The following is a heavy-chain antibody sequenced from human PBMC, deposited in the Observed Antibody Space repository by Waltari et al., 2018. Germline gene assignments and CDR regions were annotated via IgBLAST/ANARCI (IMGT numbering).Heavy chain of an antibody. V-gene: IGHV3-7*01. CDR3: VRPRPTLEGDY. D-gene: IGHD1-1*01. CDR1: GFRCSNYW. Sequence: EVQLVESGGGLVQPGGSLRLSCAASGFRCSNYWMSWVRQAPGKGPEWVANIKQDGSEKYYVDSVKGRFTISRDNAKNSLYLQMNSLRAEDTAVYYCVRPRPTLEGDYWGQGTLVTVSS. CDR2: IKQDGSEK. J-gene: IGHJ4*02.